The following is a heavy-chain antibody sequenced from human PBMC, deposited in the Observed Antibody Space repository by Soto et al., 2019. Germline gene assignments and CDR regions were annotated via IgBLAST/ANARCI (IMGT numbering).Heavy chain of an antibody. Sequence: SETLSLTCTVSGGSISSGGYYWSWIRQHPGKGLEWIGYIYYSGSTYYNPSLKSRVTISVDTSKNQFSLKLSSVTAADTAVYYCASYYSSSSNNFDYWGQGTLVTVSS. CDR1: GGSISSGGYY. CDR3: ASYYSSSSNNFDY. V-gene: IGHV4-31*03. J-gene: IGHJ4*02. D-gene: IGHD6-13*01. CDR2: IYYSGST.